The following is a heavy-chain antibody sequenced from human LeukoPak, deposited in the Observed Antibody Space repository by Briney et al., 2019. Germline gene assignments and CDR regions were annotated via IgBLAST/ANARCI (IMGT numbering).Heavy chain of an antibody. V-gene: IGHV3-15*01. CDR1: GFTFDDYG. CDR2: IKAKAHGGTI. D-gene: IGHD1-26*01. Sequence: GGSLRLSCAASGFTFDDYGMSWVRQAPGKGLEWVGRIKAKAHGGTIEYAAPVKGRFTISRDDSKNTLYLQMNSLKTEDTAVYYCTTDGVGVEGATYDNWGQGTLVSVSS. J-gene: IGHJ4*02. CDR3: TTDGVGVEGATYDN.